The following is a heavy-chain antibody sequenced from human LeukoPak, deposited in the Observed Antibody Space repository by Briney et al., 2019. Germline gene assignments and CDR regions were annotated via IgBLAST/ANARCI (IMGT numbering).Heavy chain of an antibody. CDR2: ISYDGSNK. Sequence: GGSLRLSCAASGFTFSSYGMHWVRQAPGKGLEWVAVISYDGSNKNYTDSVKGRFTISRDKAKSTLYLQMNSLRVEDTAVYYCARSANYFDTSGQDYWGQGTLVTVSS. CDR1: GFTFSSYG. CDR3: ARSANYFDTSGQDY. V-gene: IGHV3-30*03. J-gene: IGHJ4*02. D-gene: IGHD3-22*01.